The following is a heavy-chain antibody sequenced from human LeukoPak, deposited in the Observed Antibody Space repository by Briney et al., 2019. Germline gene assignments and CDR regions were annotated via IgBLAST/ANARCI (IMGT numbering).Heavy chain of an antibody. J-gene: IGHJ4*02. CDR2: ISSSSSYI. CDR1: GFTFSSYS. D-gene: IGHD6-13*01. Sequence: PGGSLRLSCAASGFTFSSYSMNWVRQAPGKGLEWVSSISSSSSYIYYADSVKGRFTISRDNAKNSLYLQMNSLRAEDTAVYYCARDRSSSWYDLGFVDYWGQGTLVTVSS. CDR3: ARDRSSSWYDLGFVDY. V-gene: IGHV3-21*01.